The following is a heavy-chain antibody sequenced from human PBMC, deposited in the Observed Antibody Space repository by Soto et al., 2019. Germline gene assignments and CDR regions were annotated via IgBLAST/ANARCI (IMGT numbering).Heavy chain of an antibody. D-gene: IGHD3-22*01. J-gene: IGHJ4*02. CDR1: GYTFTGYY. V-gene: IGHV1-2*02. CDR3: ARGSSSGYYYLYDY. Sequence: GSVKVSCKASGYTFTGYYMHWVRQAPGQGREWMGWINPNSGGTNYAQKFQGRVTMTRDTSISTAYMELSRLRSDDTAVYYCARGSSSGYYYLYDYWGPGTLVTVSS. CDR2: INPNSGGT.